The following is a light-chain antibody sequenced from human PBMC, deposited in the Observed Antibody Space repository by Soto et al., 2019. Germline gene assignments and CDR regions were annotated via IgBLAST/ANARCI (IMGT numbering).Light chain of an antibody. J-gene: IGKJ5*01. V-gene: IGKV3-15*01. CDR1: QGVTTY. CDR3: QQYNNWPFS. CDR2: DVS. Sequence: VMTQSPGTLSVSPGERAPLSCRAGQGVTTYFAWYQQKSGQSPRLLIYDVSIRATGVPARFSGTGSETDFTLTISGLQSEDSAVYFCQQYNNWPFSFGQGTRLEI.